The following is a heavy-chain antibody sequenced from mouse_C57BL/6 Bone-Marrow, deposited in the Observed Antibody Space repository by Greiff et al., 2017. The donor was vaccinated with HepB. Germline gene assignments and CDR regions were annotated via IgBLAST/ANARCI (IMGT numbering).Heavy chain of an antibody. Sequence: VKLMEPGAELVKPEASVKMSCKASGYTFTSYWITWVKQRPGQGLEWIGDIYPGSGSTNYNEKFKSKATLTVDTSSSTAYMQLSSLTSEDSAVYYCARKDYDYPFDYWGQGTTLTVSS. CDR3: ARKDYDYPFDY. CDR2: IYPGSGST. D-gene: IGHD2-4*01. V-gene: IGHV1-55*01. J-gene: IGHJ2*01. CDR1: GYTFTSYW.